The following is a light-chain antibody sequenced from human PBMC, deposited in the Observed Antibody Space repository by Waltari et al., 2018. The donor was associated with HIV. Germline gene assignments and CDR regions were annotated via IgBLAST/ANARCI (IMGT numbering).Light chain of an antibody. CDR2: EVN. V-gene: IGLV2-23*02. CDR1: SSDVGTYNL. CDR3: CSYAGSSSFWV. Sequence: QSALTQPASVSGSPGQSITISCTGTSSDVGTYNLVSWYQPHPGKAPKRMIYEVNQRPSGVSNPFSGSKSGNTASLTISGLQAEDEADYYCCSYAGSSSFWVFGGGTKLTVL. J-gene: IGLJ3*02.